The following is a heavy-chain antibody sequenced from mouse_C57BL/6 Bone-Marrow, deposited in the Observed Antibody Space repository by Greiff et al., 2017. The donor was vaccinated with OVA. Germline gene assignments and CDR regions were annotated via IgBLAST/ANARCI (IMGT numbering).Heavy chain of an antibody. Sequence: VQLQQPGPELVKPGASVKISCKASGYTFTDYYMNWVKQSHGKGLEWIGDINPNNGGTSYNQKFKGKATLTVDKSSSTAYMELRSLTSEDSAVYYCARPRYDYDGAWFAYWGQGTLVTVS. V-gene: IGHV1-26*01. CDR1: GYTFTDYY. D-gene: IGHD2-4*01. CDR3: ARPRYDYDGAWFAY. J-gene: IGHJ3*01. CDR2: INPNNGGT.